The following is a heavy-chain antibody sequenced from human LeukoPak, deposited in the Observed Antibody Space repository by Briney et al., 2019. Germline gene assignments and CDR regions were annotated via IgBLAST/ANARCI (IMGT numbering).Heavy chain of an antibody. CDR2: IKQDGSEK. CDR1: GFTFSSYW. CDR3: AKSSATYYYYYMDV. Sequence: PGGSLRLSCAASGFTFSSYWMSWVRQAPGKGLEWVANIKQDGSEKYYVDSVKGRFTISRDNAKNSLYLQMNSLRAEDTAVYYCAKSSATYYYYYMDVWGKGTTVTVSS. D-gene: IGHD6-25*01. J-gene: IGHJ6*03. V-gene: IGHV3-7*01.